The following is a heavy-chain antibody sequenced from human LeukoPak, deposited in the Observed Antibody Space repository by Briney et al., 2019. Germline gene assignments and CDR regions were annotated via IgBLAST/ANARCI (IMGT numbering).Heavy chain of an antibody. D-gene: IGHD1-7*01. J-gene: IGHJ4*02. CDR1: HFTFTNRW. Sequence: GGSLRLSCAASHFTFTNRWMNWVRQVPGKGLEWVGRIASNTDGGTTDYAAPVKGRFTISRDDSKNALYLQMNSLKTEDTALYYCTTRTTTTIYWGQGTLVTVSS. V-gene: IGHV3-15*07. CDR2: IASNTDGGTT. CDR3: TTRTTTTIY.